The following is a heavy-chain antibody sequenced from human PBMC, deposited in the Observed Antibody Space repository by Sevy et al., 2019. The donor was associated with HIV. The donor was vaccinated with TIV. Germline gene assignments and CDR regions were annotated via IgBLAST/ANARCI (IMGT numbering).Heavy chain of an antibody. V-gene: IGHV1-2*02. CDR1: GYTFTDYY. D-gene: IGHD4-17*01. Sequence: ASVKVSCKASGYTFTDYYIHWVRQAPGQGLEWMAWINPNDGVTNYAQRFQGGVTVTRDTSVSTAYMEVRGLRYDDTATHYCARLTTKPTSDLYGMDVWGQGTTVTVSS. CDR2: INPNDGVT. J-gene: IGHJ6*02. CDR3: ARLTTKPTSDLYGMDV.